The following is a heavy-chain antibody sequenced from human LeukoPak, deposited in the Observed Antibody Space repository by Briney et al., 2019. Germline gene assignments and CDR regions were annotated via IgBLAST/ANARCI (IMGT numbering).Heavy chain of an antibody. J-gene: IGHJ4*02. V-gene: IGHV1-69*13. Sequence: SVKVSCKASGGTFSSYAISWVRQAPGQGLEWMGGIIPIFGTANYAQKFQGRVTITADESTSTAYMELSSLRSEDTAVYYCARKDLDTAMAFDYWGQGTLVTVSS. CDR1: GGTFSSYA. CDR2: IIPIFGTA. CDR3: ARKDLDTAMAFDY. D-gene: IGHD5-18*01.